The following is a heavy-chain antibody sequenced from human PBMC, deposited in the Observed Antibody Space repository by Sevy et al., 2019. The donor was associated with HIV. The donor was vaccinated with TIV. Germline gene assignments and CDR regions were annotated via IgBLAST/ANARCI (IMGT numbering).Heavy chain of an antibody. Sequence: GGSLRLSCAASGFTFSSYWMSWVRQAPGKGLEWVANIKQDGSEKYYVDSMKGRFTVSRDNAKNSLYLQMNSLRAEDTAVYYCAREQVPYYYDSSGQALGYWGQGTLVTVSS. CDR1: GFTFSSYW. D-gene: IGHD3-22*01. CDR2: IKQDGSEK. CDR3: AREQVPYYYDSSGQALGY. V-gene: IGHV3-7*01. J-gene: IGHJ4*02.